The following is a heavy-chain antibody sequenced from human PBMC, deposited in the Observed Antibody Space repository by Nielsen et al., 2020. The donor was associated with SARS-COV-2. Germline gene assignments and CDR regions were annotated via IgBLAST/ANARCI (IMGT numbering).Heavy chain of an antibody. D-gene: IGHD4-23*01. CDR3: AKAIDYGGNSNLLFER. J-gene: IGHJ4*02. CDR1: GFTFSRFA. V-gene: IGHV3-23*01. CDR2: ISASDRTT. Sequence: GGSLRLSCAASGFTFSRFAMSWVHQAPGKGLQWVSAISASDRTTYYADSVKGRFTISRDNSKTTLYLQMNSLRAEDTAMYYCAKAIDYGGNSNLLFERWGQGTLVTVSS.